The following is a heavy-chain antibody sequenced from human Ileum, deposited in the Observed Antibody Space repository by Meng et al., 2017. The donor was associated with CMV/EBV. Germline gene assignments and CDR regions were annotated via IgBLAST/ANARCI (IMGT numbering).Heavy chain of an antibody. CDR3: VRQVVAASFDY. D-gene: IGHD2-15*01. V-gene: IGHV4-30-4*08. Sequence: QGQLQESGPGLVKPSQTLSLTCTVSGGSITSGNYYWSWIRQPPGRGLEWIGYIYYSGSPYYKPSFKSRVTISLDTSKNQFSLNLRSVTATDSAVYYCVRQVVAASFDYWGQGALVTVSS. CDR1: GGSITSGNYY. CDR2: IYYSGSP. J-gene: IGHJ4*02.